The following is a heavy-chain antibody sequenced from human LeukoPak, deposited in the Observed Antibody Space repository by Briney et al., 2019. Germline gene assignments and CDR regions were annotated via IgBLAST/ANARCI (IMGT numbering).Heavy chain of an antibody. V-gene: IGHV1-2*04. D-gene: IGHD2-15*01. CDR1: GYTFTGYY. CDR2: INPNSGGT. J-gene: IGHJ4*02. Sequence: ASVKVSCKASGYTFTGYYMHWVRQAPGQGLEWMGWINPNSGGTNYAQKFRGWVTMTRDTSISTAYMELSRLRSDDTAVYYCARDFCSGGSCYPGYWGQGTLVTVSS. CDR3: ARDFCSGGSCYPGY.